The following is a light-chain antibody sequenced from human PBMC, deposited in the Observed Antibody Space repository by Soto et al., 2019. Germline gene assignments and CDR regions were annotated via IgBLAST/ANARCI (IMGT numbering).Light chain of an antibody. V-gene: IGLV2-14*01. J-gene: IGLJ3*02. CDR1: SSDVGGYNY. CDR2: EVS. Sequence: QSALTQPASVSGSPGQSITISCTGTSSDVGGYNYVSWYQQHPGKAPKLMIYEVSNRPSGVSNRFSGSKSGNTASLTISGLQAGDEADYYCSSYTRSSTLVFGGGTKLTVL. CDR3: SSYTRSSTLV.